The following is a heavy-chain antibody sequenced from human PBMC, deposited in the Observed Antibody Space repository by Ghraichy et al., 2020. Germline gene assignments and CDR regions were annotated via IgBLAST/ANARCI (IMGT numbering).Heavy chain of an antibody. Sequence: VKVSCQASGYTFSDYYIHWVRQAPGQGLEWMGWINPGGGGTNYAQKFQGRVTMTRDTSITTAYMELRRLRSDDTAVYYCARDLVTGDSYYYYGLDVWGRGTTVTVS. J-gene: IGHJ6*02. CDR3: ARDLVTGDSYYYYGLDV. D-gene: IGHD1-20*01. CDR1: GYTFSDYY. CDR2: INPGGGGT. V-gene: IGHV1-2*02.